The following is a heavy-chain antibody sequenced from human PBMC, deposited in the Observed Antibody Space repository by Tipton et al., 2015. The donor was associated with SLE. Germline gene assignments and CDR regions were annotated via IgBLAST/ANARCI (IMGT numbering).Heavy chain of an antibody. D-gene: IGHD3-9*01. J-gene: IGHJ4*02. Sequence: LRLSCTVSGGSISSGGYYWSWIRQHPGKGLEWIGYIYYSGSTYYNPSLKSRVTISVDTSKNQFSLKLSSVTAADTAVYYCASYPTGSYYLDYWGQGPLVTVSS. CDR3: ASYPTGSYYLDY. CDR1: GGSISSGGYY. CDR2: IYYSGST. V-gene: IGHV4-31*03.